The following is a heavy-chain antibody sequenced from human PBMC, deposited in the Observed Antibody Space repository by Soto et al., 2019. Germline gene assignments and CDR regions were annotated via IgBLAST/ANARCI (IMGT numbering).Heavy chain of an antibody. CDR1: GYTFTSYD. Sequence: QVQLVQSGAEVKKPGASVKVSCKASGYTFTSYDINWVRQATGQGLKWMGWMNPNSGNTGYAQKFQGRVTMTRNTSISTAYMELSSLRSEDTAVYYCARVHHDYGPSQDWGQGTLVTVSS. D-gene: IGHD4-17*01. J-gene: IGHJ4*02. V-gene: IGHV1-8*01. CDR2: MNPNSGNT. CDR3: ARVHHDYGPSQD.